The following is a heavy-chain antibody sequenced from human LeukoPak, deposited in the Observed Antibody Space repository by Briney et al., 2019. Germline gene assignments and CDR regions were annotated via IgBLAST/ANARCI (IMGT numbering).Heavy chain of an antibody. CDR2: INHSGST. V-gene: IGHV4-34*01. D-gene: IGHD6-6*01. J-gene: IGHJ6*03. CDR3: ARVYSSSSFLTYYYYYMDV. Sequence: PSETLSLTCAVYGGSFSGYYWSWIRQPPGKGLEWIGEINHSGSTNYNPSLKSRVTISVDTSKNQFSLKLSSVTAADTAVYYCARVYSSSSFLTYYYYYMDVWGKGTTVTVSS. CDR1: GGSFSGYY.